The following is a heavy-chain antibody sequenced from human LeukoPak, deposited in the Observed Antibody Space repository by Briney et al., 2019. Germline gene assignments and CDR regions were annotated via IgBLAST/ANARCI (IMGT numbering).Heavy chain of an antibody. V-gene: IGHV3-64*01. J-gene: IGHJ4*02. CDR1: GFTFSSYA. CDR2: ISSNGGST. CDR3: TRDTRGGVSAAGPV. D-gene: IGHD6-13*01. Sequence: PGGSLRLSCAASGFTFSSYAMHWVRQAPGKGLEYVSAISSNGGSTYYANSVKGRFTISRDNSKNTLYLQMGSLRAEDMAVYYCTRDTRGGVSAAGPVWGQGTLVTVSS.